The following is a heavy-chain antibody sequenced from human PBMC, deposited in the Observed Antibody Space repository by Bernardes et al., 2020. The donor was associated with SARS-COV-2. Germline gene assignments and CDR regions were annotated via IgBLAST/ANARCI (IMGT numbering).Heavy chain of an antibody. CDR2: INPSGGST. J-gene: IGHJ5*02. V-gene: IGHV1-46*03. CDR1: GYTFTSNH. Sequence: ASVKVSCKTSGYTFTSNHIHWVRQAPGQGLEWMGIINPSGGSTSYAQKFQGRVTMTRDTSTSTVYMELSSLRSEDTAVYYCTRAGPSWWFDPWGQGTLVIVSS. CDR3: TRAGPSWWFDP.